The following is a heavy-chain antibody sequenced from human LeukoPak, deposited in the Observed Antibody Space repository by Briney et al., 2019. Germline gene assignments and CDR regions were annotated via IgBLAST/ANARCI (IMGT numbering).Heavy chain of an antibody. D-gene: IGHD3-10*01. Sequence: SVKVSCKASGYTFTSYDINWVRQATGQGLEWMGWMNPNSGNTGYAQKFQGRVTMTRNTSISTAYMELSSLRSEDTAVYYCARVRGMVRGVIKPYTFDYWGQGTLVTVSS. CDR3: ARVRGMVRGVIKPYTFDY. CDR1: GYTFTSYD. CDR2: MNPNSGNT. J-gene: IGHJ4*02. V-gene: IGHV1-8*01.